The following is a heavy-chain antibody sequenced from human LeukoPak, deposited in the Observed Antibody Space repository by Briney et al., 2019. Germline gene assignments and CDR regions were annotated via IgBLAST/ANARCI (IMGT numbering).Heavy chain of an antibody. D-gene: IGHD3-9*01. V-gene: IGHV3-53*01. CDR3: ARNPYDILTGFYKNPGGFDY. CDR1: GFTVSNKY. CDR2: IYSDGRT. J-gene: IGHJ4*02. Sequence: PGGSLRLSCAASGFTVSNKYMTWVRQAPGKGLEWVSLIYSDGRTYYADSVKGRFTISRDNAKNSLHLQMNSLRDEDTAVYYCARNPYDILTGFYKNPGGFDYWGQGTLVSVSS.